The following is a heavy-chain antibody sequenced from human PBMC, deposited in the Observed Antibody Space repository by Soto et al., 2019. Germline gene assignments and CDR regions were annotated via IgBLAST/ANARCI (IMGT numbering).Heavy chain of an antibody. CDR1: GYSFTSYW. D-gene: IGHD2-15*01. V-gene: IGHV5-51*01. CDR3: ARVPLFTPGVAAKYYFDY. Sequence: PGESLKISCKGSGYSFTSYWIGWVRQMPGKGLEWMGIIYPVDSDTRYSPSFQGQVTISADKSISTAYLQWSSLKASDTAMYYCARVPLFTPGVAAKYYFDYWGQGTLVTVSS. J-gene: IGHJ4*02. CDR2: IYPVDSDT.